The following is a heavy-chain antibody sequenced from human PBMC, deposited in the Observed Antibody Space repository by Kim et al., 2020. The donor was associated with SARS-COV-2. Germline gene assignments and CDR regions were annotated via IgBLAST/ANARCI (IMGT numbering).Heavy chain of an antibody. CDR1: GGSISSSSYY. D-gene: IGHD3-22*01. CDR2: IYYSGST. J-gene: IGHJ3*02. V-gene: IGHV4-39*01. CDR3: ARSDPYYYDSSGAGAFDI. Sequence: SETLSLTCTVSGGSISSSSYYWGWIRQPPGKGLEWIGSIYYSGSTYYNPSLKSRVTISVDTSKNQFSLKLSSVTTADTAVYYCARSDPYYYDSSGAGAFDIWGQGTMVTVSS.